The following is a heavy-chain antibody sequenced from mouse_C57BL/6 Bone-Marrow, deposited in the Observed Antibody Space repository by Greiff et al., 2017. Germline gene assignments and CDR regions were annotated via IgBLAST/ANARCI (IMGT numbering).Heavy chain of an antibody. CDR3: AREGGLRPFAY. CDR1: GYTFTSYW. V-gene: IGHV1-55*01. D-gene: IGHD2-4*01. CDR2: IYPGSGST. J-gene: IGHJ3*01. Sequence: VKLQQPGAELVKPGASVKMSCKASGYTFTSYWITWVKQRPGQGLEWIGDIYPGSGSTNYNEKFKSKATLTVATSSSTAYMQLSSLTSEDSAVYYCAREGGLRPFAYWGQGTLVTVSA.